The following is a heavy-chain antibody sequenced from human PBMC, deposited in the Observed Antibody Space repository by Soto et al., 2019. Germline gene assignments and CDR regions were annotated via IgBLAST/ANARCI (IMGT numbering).Heavy chain of an antibody. D-gene: IGHD1-1*01. CDR2: ISAHNGNT. Sequence: QFHLVQSGAEVKKPGASVTVSCKGSGYAFTTYGITWVRQAPGQGLEWMGWISAHNGNTNYAQKLQGRVTVTRDTSTSTAYMELRSLRSDDTAVYYCARGRYGDYWGQGALVTVSS. V-gene: IGHV1-18*01. J-gene: IGHJ4*02. CDR3: ARGRYGDY. CDR1: GYAFTTYG.